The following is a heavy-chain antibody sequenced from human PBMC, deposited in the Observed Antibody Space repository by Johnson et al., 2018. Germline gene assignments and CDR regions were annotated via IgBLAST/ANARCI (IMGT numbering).Heavy chain of an antibody. CDR2: VRSKANSYAT. CDR1: GFTFSGSA. Sequence: VQLVQSGGGLVQPGGSLKLSCAASGFTFSGSAMHWVRQASGKGLEWVGRVRSKANSYATAYAASVKGRFTISRDDSKNTAYLQMNRLKTEDTAVYYCTRHAPSIAAAGTPVDVWGKGTTVTVSS. D-gene: IGHD6-13*01. J-gene: IGHJ6*04. CDR3: TRHAPSIAAAGTPVDV. V-gene: IGHV3-73*01.